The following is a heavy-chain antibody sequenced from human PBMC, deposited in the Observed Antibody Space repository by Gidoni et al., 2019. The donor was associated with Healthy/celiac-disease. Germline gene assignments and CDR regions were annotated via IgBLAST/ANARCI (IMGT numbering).Heavy chain of an antibody. V-gene: IGHV4-39*01. CDR3: ARISGARGSGFSFYYYGMDV. Sequence: QLQLQESGPGLVKPSETLSLTCTVSGGSISSSSYYWGWIRQPPGKGLEWIGSIYYSGSTYYNPSLKSRVTISVDTSKNQFSLKLSSVTAADTAVYYCARISGARGSGFSFYYYGMDVWGQGTTVTVSS. CDR1: GGSISSSSYY. J-gene: IGHJ6*02. CDR2: IYYSGST. D-gene: IGHD3-10*01.